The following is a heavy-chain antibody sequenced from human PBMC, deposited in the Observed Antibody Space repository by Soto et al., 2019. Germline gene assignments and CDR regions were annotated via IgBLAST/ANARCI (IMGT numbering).Heavy chain of an antibody. D-gene: IGHD1-7*01. CDR3: AKEGGLELHLAYYYGMDV. CDR1: GFTFSSYA. J-gene: IGHJ6*02. Sequence: EVQLLESGGGLVQPGGSLRLSCAASGFTFSSYAMSWVRQAPGKGLEWVSAISGSGGSTYYADSVKGRFTISRDNSKNTLYLQMNSLRAEDTAVYYCAKEGGLELHLAYYYGMDVWGQGTTVTVSS. CDR2: ISGSGGST. V-gene: IGHV3-23*01.